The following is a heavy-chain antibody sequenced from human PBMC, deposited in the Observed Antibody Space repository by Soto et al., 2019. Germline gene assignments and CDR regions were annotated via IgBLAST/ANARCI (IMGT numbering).Heavy chain of an antibody. Sequence: GESLKISCKGSGYTFTNYWVAWVRQMPGQGLEWMGVIYPGDSDTRYSPSSQGQVAISADKSISTAYLQWSSLKASDTAMYYCARVGANAFYVWGQGTMVTV. D-gene: IGHD3-16*01. CDR3: ARVGANAFYV. CDR1: GYTFTNYW. CDR2: IYPGDSDT. J-gene: IGHJ3*01. V-gene: IGHV5-51*01.